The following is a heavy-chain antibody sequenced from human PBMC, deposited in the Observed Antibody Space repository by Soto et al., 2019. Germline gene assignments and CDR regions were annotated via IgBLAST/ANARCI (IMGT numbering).Heavy chain of an antibody. J-gene: IGHJ6*02. CDR2: IWYDGSNK. V-gene: IGHV3-33*01. D-gene: IGHD6-6*01. CDR1: GFPFSSYG. CDR3: ARRIAARRVGYYYGMDV. Sequence: PGGSLRLSCAASGFPFSSYGMHWVRQAPGKGLEWVAVIWYDGSNKYYADSVKGRFTISRDNSKNTLYLQMNSLRAEDTAVYYCARRIAARRVGYYYGMDVWGQGTTVTVSS.